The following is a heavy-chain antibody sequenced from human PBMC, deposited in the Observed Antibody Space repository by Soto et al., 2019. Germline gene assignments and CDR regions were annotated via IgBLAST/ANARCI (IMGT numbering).Heavy chain of an antibody. CDR1: GGTFSRYA. CDR3: ARAIVGPTTTGWHDP. V-gene: IGHV1-69*01. J-gene: IGHJ5*02. Sequence: QVQLVQSGAEVKKPGSSVKVSCKASGGTFSRYAISWVRQAPGQGLAWMGGIIPIFGTANYAQKFQGRVPSTSDQSTSTAYRELSSLRFEDTALYYCARAIVGPTTTGWHDPWGQGTLVTVSS. CDR2: IIPIFGTA. D-gene: IGHD1-26*01.